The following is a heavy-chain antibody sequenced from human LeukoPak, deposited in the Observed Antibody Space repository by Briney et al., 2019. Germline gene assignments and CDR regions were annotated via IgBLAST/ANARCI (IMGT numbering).Heavy chain of an antibody. D-gene: IGHD4-17*01. Sequence: GSTYYNPSLKSRVTISVDTSKNQFSLKLSSVTAADTAVYFCARLVTINTVTTARYWYFDLWGRGTLVTVSS. V-gene: IGHV4-39*01. CDR2: GST. J-gene: IGHJ2*01. CDR3: ARLVTINTVTTARYWYFDL.